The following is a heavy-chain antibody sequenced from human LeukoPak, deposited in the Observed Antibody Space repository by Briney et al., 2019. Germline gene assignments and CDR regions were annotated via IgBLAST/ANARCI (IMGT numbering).Heavy chain of an antibody. D-gene: IGHD3-10*01. Sequence: GGSLRLSCSASGLTVTNAWMNWVRQAPGEGLDWVGRIASKTDGGAADYAAPVKGRFTISRDDSKNTLNLQMNSLKTEDTAVYYCTTGIRGDWGQGTLVTVSS. V-gene: IGHV3-15*07. J-gene: IGHJ4*02. CDR2: IASKTDGGAA. CDR1: GLTVTNAW. CDR3: TTGIRGD.